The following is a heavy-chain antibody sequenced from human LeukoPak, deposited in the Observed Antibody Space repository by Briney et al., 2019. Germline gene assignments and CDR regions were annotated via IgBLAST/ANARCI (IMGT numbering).Heavy chain of an antibody. D-gene: IGHD2-15*01. CDR3: AREGEDIVVVVAATGTNYFDY. CDR2: IYYSGST. J-gene: IGHJ4*02. V-gene: IGHV4-59*12. CDR1: GGSISSYY. Sequence: SETLSLTCTVSGGSISSYYWSWIRQPPGKGLEWIGYIYYSGSTNYNPSLKSRVTISVDTSKNQFSLKLSSVTAADTAVYYCAREGEDIVVVVAATGTNYFDYWGQGTLVTVSS.